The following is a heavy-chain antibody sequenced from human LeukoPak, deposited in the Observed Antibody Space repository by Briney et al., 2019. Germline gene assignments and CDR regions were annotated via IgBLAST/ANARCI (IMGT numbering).Heavy chain of an antibody. CDR3: ARDLGHYSSSRGSFFDY. Sequence: GGSLRLSCAASGFTFSSYGFHWVRQAPGKGLEWVAVIWYDGSNKYYSDSVKGRFAFSRDNSKNTLYLQLNSLRAEDTAVYYCARDLGHYSSSRGSFFDYWGQGTLVTVSS. CDR2: IWYDGSNK. CDR1: GFTFSSYG. V-gene: IGHV3-33*01. J-gene: IGHJ4*02. D-gene: IGHD6-13*01.